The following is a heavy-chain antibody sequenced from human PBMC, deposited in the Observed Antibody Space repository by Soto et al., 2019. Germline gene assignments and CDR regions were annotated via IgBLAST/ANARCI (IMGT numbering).Heavy chain of an antibody. CDR2: ISSSSSYI. CDR1: GFTFSSYS. Sequence: EVQLVESGGGLVKPGGSLRLSCAASGFTFSSYSMNWVRQAPGKGLEWFSSISSSSSYIYYADSVKGRFTSSRDNAKNTLYLQMNSLRAEDTAVYYCARNLSGYSYGWFQGDYYGMDVWGQGTTVTVSS. J-gene: IGHJ6*02. D-gene: IGHD5-18*01. V-gene: IGHV3-21*01. CDR3: ARNLSGYSYGWFQGDYYGMDV.